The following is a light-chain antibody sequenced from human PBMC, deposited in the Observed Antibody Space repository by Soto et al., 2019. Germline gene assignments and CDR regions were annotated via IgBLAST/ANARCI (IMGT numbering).Light chain of an antibody. V-gene: IGLV2-14*01. CDR2: EVS. CDR3: QSYDRSLSGYV. Sequence: QSVLTQPASVSGSPGQSITISCTGTSSDVAVGAYNYVSWYQQHPGKAPKLLISEVSHRPSGVSDRFSGSRSGNTASLTISGLQAEDEGDYYCQSYDRSLSGYVLGTGTKVTV. CDR1: SSDVAVGAYNY. J-gene: IGLJ1*01.